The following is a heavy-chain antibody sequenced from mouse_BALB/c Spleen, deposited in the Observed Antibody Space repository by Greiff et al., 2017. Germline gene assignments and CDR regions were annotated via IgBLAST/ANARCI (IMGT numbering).Heavy chain of an antibody. V-gene: IGHV3-6*02. D-gene: IGHD1-2*01. CDR3: ARATATSFAY. CDR2: ISYDGSN. J-gene: IGHJ3*01. CDR1: GYSITSGYY. Sequence: EVKLVESGPGLVKPSQSLSLTCSVTGYSITSGYYWNWIRQFPGNKLEWMGYISYDGSNNYNPSLKNRISITRDTSKNQFFLKLNSVTTEDTATYYCARATATSFAYWGQGTLVTVSA.